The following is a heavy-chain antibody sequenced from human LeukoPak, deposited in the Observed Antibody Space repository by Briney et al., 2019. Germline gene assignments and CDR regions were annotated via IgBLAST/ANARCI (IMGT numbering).Heavy chain of an antibody. Sequence: GGSLRLSCAAPGFTFSDYYMSWIRQAPGKGLEWVSYISSSGSTIYYADSVKGRFTISRDNAENSLYLQMNSLGAEDTAVYYCARQSYYYDSSGHYVYYFDYWGQGTLVTVSS. CDR1: GFTFSDYY. CDR2: ISSSGSTI. V-gene: IGHV3-11*01. CDR3: ARQSYYYDSSGHYVYYFDY. D-gene: IGHD3-22*01. J-gene: IGHJ4*02.